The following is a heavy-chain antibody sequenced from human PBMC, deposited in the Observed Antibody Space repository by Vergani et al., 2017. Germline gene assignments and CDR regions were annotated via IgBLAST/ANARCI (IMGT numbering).Heavy chain of an antibody. J-gene: IGHJ6*02. V-gene: IGHV3-33*01. Sequence: QVQLVESGGGVVQPGRSLRLSCAASGFTFSSYGMHWVRQAPGKGLEWVAVIWYDGSNKYYADSVKGRFIISRDNSKNTLYLQMNSLRAEDTAVYYCARDFNYYYYGMDVWGQGTTVTVSS. CDR3: ARDFNYYYYGMDV. CDR2: IWYDGSNK. CDR1: GFTFSSYG.